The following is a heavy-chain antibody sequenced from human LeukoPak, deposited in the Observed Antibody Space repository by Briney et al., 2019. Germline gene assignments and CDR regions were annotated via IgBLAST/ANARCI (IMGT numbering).Heavy chain of an antibody. V-gene: IGHV4-59*01. Sequence: PSETLSLTCTVSGGSISSYYWSWIRQPPGKGLEWIGYIYYSGSTNYNPSLKSRVTISVDTSKNQFSLKLSSVTAADTAVYYCARGGSRWYPANNWFDPWGQGTLVTVSS. J-gene: IGHJ5*02. CDR3: ARGGSRWYPANNWFDP. CDR1: GGSISSYY. CDR2: IYYSGST. D-gene: IGHD6-13*01.